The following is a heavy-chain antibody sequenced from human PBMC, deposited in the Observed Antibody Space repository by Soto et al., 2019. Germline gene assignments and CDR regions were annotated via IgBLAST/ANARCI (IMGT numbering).Heavy chain of an antibody. J-gene: IGHJ5*02. V-gene: IGHV3-23*01. D-gene: IGHD2-2*01. CDR3: AKGGGRCSSTDCYVVDP. Sequence: GGSLRLSCAASGFTFSSYAMSWVRQAPGQGLEWVSGISGSGGSTYYADSVKGRFTISRDNSKNTLYLQMNSLRAEDTAVYYCAKGGGRCSSTDCYVVDPWGQGTLVTVSS. CDR2: ISGSGGST. CDR1: GFTFSSYA.